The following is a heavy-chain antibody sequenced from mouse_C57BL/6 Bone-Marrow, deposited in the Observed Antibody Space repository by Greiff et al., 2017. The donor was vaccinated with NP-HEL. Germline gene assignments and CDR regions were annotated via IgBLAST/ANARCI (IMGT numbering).Heavy chain of an antibody. Sequence: DVKLVESEGGLVQPGSSMKLSCTASGFTFSDYYMAWVRQVPEKGLEWVANINYDGSSTYYLDSLKSRFIISRDNAKNILYLQMSSLKSEDTATYYCARDRYGGYAMDYWGQGTSVTVSS. J-gene: IGHJ4*01. CDR1: GFTFSDYY. CDR2: INYDGSST. D-gene: IGHD2-14*01. V-gene: IGHV5-16*01. CDR3: ARDRYGGYAMDY.